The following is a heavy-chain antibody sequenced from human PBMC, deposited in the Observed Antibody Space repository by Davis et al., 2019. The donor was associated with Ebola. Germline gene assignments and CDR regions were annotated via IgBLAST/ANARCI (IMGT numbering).Heavy chain of an antibody. J-gene: IGHJ4*02. CDR2: ISSGGGAP. D-gene: IGHD1-26*01. Sequence: GGPLRLSCAASGFTFSTYAMGWVRQAPGKGLEWVSDISSGGGAPYYADSVKGRFTTFRDNPKNTLYLQMNSLRADDTAVYYCAKQRGVGAIDYDYWGRGTVVTVSS. CDR3: AKQRGVGAIDYDY. V-gene: IGHV3-23*01. CDR1: GFTFSTYA.